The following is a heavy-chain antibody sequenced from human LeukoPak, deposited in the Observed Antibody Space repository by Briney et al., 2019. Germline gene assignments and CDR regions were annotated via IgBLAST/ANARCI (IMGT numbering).Heavy chain of an antibody. Sequence: SVKVSCTASGGTFSSYAISWVRQAPGQGLEWMGRIIPIFGIANYAQKFQGRVTITADKSTSTAYMELSSLRSEDTAVYYCARGKSRDGYNSRYYYGMDVWGQGTTVTVSS. V-gene: IGHV1-69*04. CDR3: ARGKSRDGYNSRYYYGMDV. D-gene: IGHD5-24*01. J-gene: IGHJ6*02. CDR2: IIPIFGIA. CDR1: GGTFSSYA.